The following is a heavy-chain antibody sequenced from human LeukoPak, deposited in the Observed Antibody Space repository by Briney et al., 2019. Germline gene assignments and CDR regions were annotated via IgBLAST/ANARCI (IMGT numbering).Heavy chain of an antibody. V-gene: IGHV3-30*02. CDR1: GFTFSSYG. CDR2: IRYDGSNK. CDR3: AKPVEENYDFWSGYFTNYYMDV. D-gene: IGHD3-3*01. Sequence: GGSLRLSCAASGFTFSSYGMHWVRQAPGKGLEWVTFIRYDGSNKYYADSVKGRFTISRDNSKNTLYLQMNNLRAEDTAVYYCAKPVEENYDFWSGYFTNYYMDVWGKGTTVTVSS. J-gene: IGHJ6*03.